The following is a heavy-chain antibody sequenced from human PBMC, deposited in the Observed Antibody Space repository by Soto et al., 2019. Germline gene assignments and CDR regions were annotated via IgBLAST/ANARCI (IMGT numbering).Heavy chain of an antibody. V-gene: IGHV4-31*03. J-gene: IGHJ4*02. Sequence: QVQLQESGPGLVKPSQTLSLTCTVSGGSISSGGYYWSWIRQHPGKGLEWIGYIYYSGSTYYNPSLTRRVTISVDPSKNQFSLKLSSVTAAHTAVYYCARVGNYSSGWYVRYWGQGTLVTVSS. CDR2: IYYSGST. CDR1: GGSISSGGYY. CDR3: ARVGNYSSGWYVRY. D-gene: IGHD6-19*01.